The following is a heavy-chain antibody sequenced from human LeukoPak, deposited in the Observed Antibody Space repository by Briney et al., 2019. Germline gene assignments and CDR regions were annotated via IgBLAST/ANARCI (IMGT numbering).Heavy chain of an antibody. J-gene: IGHJ4*02. CDR2: ISGSGGST. D-gene: IGHD3-22*01. Sequence: GGSLRLSCAASGFTFSSYAMSWVRQAPGKGLEWVSAISGSGGSTYYANSVKGRFTISRDNSKNTLYLQMNSLRAEDTAVYYCAKSYYDSSGYYQLRIVDYWGQGTLVTVSS. CDR1: GFTFSSYA. V-gene: IGHV3-23*01. CDR3: AKSYYDSSGYYQLRIVDY.